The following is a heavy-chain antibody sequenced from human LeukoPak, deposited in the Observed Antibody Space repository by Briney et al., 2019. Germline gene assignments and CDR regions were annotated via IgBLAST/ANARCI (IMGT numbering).Heavy chain of an antibody. Sequence: SVKVSCKASGGTFSSYAISWVRQAPGQGLEWMGGLIPIFGTANYAQKFQGRVTITADESTSTAYMELSSLRSEDTAVYYCARGPQRVLVGATGHFDYWGQGTLVTVSS. CDR2: LIPIFGTA. CDR3: ARGPQRVLVGATGHFDY. V-gene: IGHV1-69*13. D-gene: IGHD1-26*01. CDR1: GGTFSSYA. J-gene: IGHJ4*02.